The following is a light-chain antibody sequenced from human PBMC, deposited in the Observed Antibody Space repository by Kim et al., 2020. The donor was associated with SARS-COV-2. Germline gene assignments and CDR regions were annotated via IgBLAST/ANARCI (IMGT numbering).Light chain of an antibody. Sequence: ASVGDRVIITCRASQDINNYLDWYQQKPGHAPKLLIHGASDLESGVPSRFSGSGSGTHFTFTISSLQPEDLATYYCQKYNDLPGTFGEGTKVDIK. J-gene: IGKJ4*01. CDR2: GAS. CDR1: QDINNY. CDR3: QKYNDLPGT. V-gene: IGKV1-33*01.